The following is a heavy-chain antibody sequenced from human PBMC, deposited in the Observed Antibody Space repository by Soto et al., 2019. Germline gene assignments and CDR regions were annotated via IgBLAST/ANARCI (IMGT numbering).Heavy chain of an antibody. V-gene: IGHV4-59*01. CDR3: AREMYYYGSGTSGRFDP. J-gene: IGHJ5*02. CDR2: IYYSGST. D-gene: IGHD3-10*01. Sequence: PSETLSLTCTVSGGSISSYYWSWIRQPPGKGLEWIGYIYYSGSTNYNPSLKSRVTISVDTSKNQFSLKLSSVTAADTAVYYCAREMYYYGSGTSGRFDPWGQGTLVTVS. CDR1: GGSISSYY.